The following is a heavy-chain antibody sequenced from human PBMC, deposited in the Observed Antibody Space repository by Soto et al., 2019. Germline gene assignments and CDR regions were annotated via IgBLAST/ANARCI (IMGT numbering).Heavy chain of an antibody. CDR2: ISYDGSNK. Sequence: GGSLRLSCAASGFTFSSYGMHWVRQAPDKGLEWVAVISYDGSNKYYADSVKGRFTISRDNSKNTLYLQMNSLRAEDTAVYYCAKDFRTGNKFWFGPWGQGTLVTVSS. J-gene: IGHJ5*02. CDR3: AKDFRTGNKFWFGP. D-gene: IGHD1-1*01. CDR1: GFTFSSYG. V-gene: IGHV3-30*18.